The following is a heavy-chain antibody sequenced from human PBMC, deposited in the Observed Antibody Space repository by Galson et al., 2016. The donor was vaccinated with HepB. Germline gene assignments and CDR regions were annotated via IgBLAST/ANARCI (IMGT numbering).Heavy chain of an antibody. Sequence: SDTLSLTCTVSGDSISSSGNFWGWIRQPPGKGLEWLGTISYRGRTYPNPSLKSRVTISVDTSNKQCSLKLSSVTAADTAVYYCARAPLHCGIGCSSLFDYWGQGTLVTVSS. CDR1: GDSISSSGNF. CDR3: ARAPLHCGIGCSSLFDY. D-gene: IGHD2-21*02. V-gene: IGHV4-39*01. J-gene: IGHJ4*02. CDR2: ISYRGRT.